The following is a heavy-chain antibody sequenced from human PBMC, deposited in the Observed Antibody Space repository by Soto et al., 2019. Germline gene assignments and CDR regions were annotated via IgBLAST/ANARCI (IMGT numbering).Heavy chain of an antibody. V-gene: IGHV4-30-4*01. D-gene: IGHD2-15*01. CDR1: GGSISSGDYY. Sequence: QVQLQESGPGLVKPSETLSLTCTVSGGSISSGDYYWSWIRQPPGKGLEWIGYIYYSGNTNYNPSLKSRLSISADTSRTQLFLTLTSVTAADTAVYYCARARCSGSNCYSGPQNWSFSLWGRGTQVTVSS. CDR2: IYYSGNT. J-gene: IGHJ2*01. CDR3: ARARCSGSNCYSGPQNWSFSL.